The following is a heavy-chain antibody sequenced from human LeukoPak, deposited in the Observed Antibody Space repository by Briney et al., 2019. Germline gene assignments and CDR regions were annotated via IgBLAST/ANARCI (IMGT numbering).Heavy chain of an antibody. CDR3: ARDCSSTSCYE. J-gene: IGHJ4*02. CDR1: GYTFTDYY. CDR2: INPNSGGT. Sequence: ASVKVSCKAPGYTFTDYYIHWVRQAPGQGLEWMGWINPNSGGTNYAQKFQGRVTMTRDTSINTAYMELSRLRSDDTAVYYCARDCSSTSCYEWGQGTLVTVSS. V-gene: IGHV1-2*02. D-gene: IGHD2-2*01.